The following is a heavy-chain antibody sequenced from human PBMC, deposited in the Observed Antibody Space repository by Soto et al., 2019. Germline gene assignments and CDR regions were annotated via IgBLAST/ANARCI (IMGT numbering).Heavy chain of an antibody. CDR2: IKGDGSKK. CDR3: SRDGRYCTWSDCRGDALDV. V-gene: IGHV3-7*01. J-gene: IGHJ3*01. D-gene: IGHD2-8*01. CDR1: GFSFSNHW. Sequence: EVQLVESGGGLVQPGGSLRLSCAASGFSFSNHWMNWVRQTPGTGLEWVANIKGDGSKKYYVDSVKGRFTIPRDNANNALLLQMNSLRAEDTSVYYCSRDGRYCTWSDCRGDALDVWGQGTVVTVSS.